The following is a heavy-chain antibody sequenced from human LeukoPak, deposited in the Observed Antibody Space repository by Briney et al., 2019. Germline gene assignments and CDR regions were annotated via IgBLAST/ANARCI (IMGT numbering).Heavy chain of an antibody. Sequence: GASVKVSCKASGYTFTGYYMHWVRQAPGQGLEWMGWINPNSGGTNYAQKFQGRVTMNRDTSISTAYMELSRLRSDDTAVYYCARTDPYYYGSGSYFDYWGQGTLVTVSS. J-gene: IGHJ4*02. V-gene: IGHV1-2*02. CDR3: ARTDPYYYGSGSYFDY. D-gene: IGHD3-10*01. CDR1: GYTFTGYY. CDR2: INPNSGGT.